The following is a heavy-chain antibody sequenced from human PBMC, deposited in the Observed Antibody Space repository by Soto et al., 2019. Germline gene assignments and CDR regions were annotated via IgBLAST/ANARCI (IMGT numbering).Heavy chain of an antibody. V-gene: IGHV3-30*03. CDR1: GFTFSSYG. CDR2: ISYDGSNK. CDR3: AIHSRGQWLPVCELDP. Sequence: QVQLVESGGGVVQPGRSLRLSCAASGFTFSSYGMHWVRQAPGKGLEWVAAISYDGSNKYYADSVKGRFTISRDNSKNTLYLQMNGLRAADTAVYYCAIHSRGQWLPVCELDPWGQGTLVTVSS. D-gene: IGHD6-19*01. J-gene: IGHJ5*02.